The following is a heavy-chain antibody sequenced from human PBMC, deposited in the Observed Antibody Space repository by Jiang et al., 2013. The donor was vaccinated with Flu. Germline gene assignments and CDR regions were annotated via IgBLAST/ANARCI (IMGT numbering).Heavy chain of an antibody. CDR3: ARDRKQLVLSPTVTTDNWFDP. J-gene: IGHJ5*02. V-gene: IGHV1-69*04. D-gene: IGHD4-17*01. Sequence: SGAEVKKPGSSVKVSCKASGGTFSSYAISWVRQAPGQGLEWMGRIIPILGIANYAQKFQGRVTITADKSTSTAYMELSSLRSEDTAVYYCARDRKQLVLSPTVTTDNWFDPWGQGTLVTVSS. CDR2: IIPILGIA. CDR1: GGTFSSYA.